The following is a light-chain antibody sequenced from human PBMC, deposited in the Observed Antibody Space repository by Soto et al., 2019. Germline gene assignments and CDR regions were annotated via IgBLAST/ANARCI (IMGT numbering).Light chain of an antibody. CDR2: SAS. V-gene: IGKV3D-15*01. J-gene: IGKJ1*01. CDR1: QSVSSAN. CDR3: QQYNNWPWT. Sequence: EIVLTQSPGTLSLSPGERATLSCRASQSVSSANFAWYQQKPGQAPRLLISSASTRATGIPARFSGSGSGTEFTLTISSLQSEDFAVYYCQQYNNWPWTFGQGTKVDIK.